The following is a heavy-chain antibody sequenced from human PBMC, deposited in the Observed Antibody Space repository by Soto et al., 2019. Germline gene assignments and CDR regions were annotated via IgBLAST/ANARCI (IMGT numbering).Heavy chain of an antibody. CDR3: AKGVPGSGFDR. CDR1: GDSVSSNTAA. V-gene: IGHV6-1*01. Sequence: SHTLSLTCAISGDSVSSNTAAWNWIRSSPSRGLEWLGRTYYRSNWRHDYAVSVKSRITVNPDTSKNHFSLQLNSVTPDDTAVYDCAKGVPGSGFDRWGQGTLVRVSS. D-gene: IGHD2-15*01. J-gene: IGHJ5*02. CDR2: TYYRSNWRH.